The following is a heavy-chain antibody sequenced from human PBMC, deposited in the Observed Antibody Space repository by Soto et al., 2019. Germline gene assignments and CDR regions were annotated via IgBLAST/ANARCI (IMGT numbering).Heavy chain of an antibody. V-gene: IGHV3-21*01. J-gene: IGHJ6*03. Sequence: GGSLRLSCAASGFTFSSYSMNWVRQAPGKGLEWVSSISSTSTYIYYADSVKGRFTISRDNAKNSLYLQMNSLRAEDTTVYYCALGIVPADTGYYYYYYMDVWGKGTTVTVSS. D-gene: IGHD2-2*01. CDR3: ALGIVPADTGYYYYYYMDV. CDR1: GFTFSSYS. CDR2: ISSTSTYI.